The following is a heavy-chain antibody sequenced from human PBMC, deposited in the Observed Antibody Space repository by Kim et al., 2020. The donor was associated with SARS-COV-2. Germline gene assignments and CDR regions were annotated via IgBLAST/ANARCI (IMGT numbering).Heavy chain of an antibody. CDR1: GFTFSSYA. D-gene: IGHD1-26*01. J-gene: IGHJ3*02. CDR3: AKDLHDLSGSYWRVDAFDI. V-gene: IGHV3-23*01. CDR2: ISGSGGST. Sequence: GGSLRLSCAASGFTFSSYAMRWVRQAPGKGLEWVSAISGSGGSTYYADSVKGRFTISRDNSKNTLYLQMNSLRAEDTAVYYCAKDLHDLSGSYWRVDAFDIWGQGTMVTVSS.